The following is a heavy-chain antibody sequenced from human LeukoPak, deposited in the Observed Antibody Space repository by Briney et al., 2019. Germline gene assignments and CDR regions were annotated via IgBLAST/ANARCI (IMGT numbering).Heavy chain of an antibody. J-gene: IGHJ4*02. CDR2: ISGSGGST. Sequence: GGSLRLSCAASGFTFSSYAMSWVRQAPGKGLEWVSAISGSGGSTYYADSVKGRFTISRDNSKNTLYLQMNSLRAEDTAVYYCAKGGLYCSSTSCYTPKYWGQGTLVTVSS. V-gene: IGHV3-23*01. D-gene: IGHD2-2*02. CDR3: AKGGLYCSSTSCYTPKY. CDR1: GFTFSSYA.